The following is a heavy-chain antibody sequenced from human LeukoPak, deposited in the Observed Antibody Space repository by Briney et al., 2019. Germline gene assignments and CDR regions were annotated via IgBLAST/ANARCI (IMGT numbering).Heavy chain of an antibody. D-gene: IGHD5-18*01. CDR2: ISYDGSNK. Sequence: PGRSLRLSCAASGFTFGSYAMHWVRQAPGKGLEWVAVISYDGSNKYYADSVKGRFTISRDNSKNTLYLQMNSLRAEDTAVYYCARRIQPYYFDYWGQGTLVTVSS. CDR3: ARRIQPYYFDY. CDR1: GFTFGSYA. J-gene: IGHJ4*02. V-gene: IGHV3-30-3*01.